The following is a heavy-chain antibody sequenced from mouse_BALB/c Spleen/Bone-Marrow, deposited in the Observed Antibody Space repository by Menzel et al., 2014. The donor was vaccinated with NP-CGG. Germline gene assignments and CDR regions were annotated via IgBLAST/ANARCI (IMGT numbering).Heavy chain of an antibody. CDR1: GFTFSSYA. Sequence: EVQVVESGGGLVKPGGSLKLSCAASGFTFSSYAMSWVRQTPEKRLEWVASISSGGRTFYPDSVKGRFTISRENARNILYLQMSSLRSEDTAMYYCVYGNYSYYYAMDFWGQGASVTVSS. V-gene: IGHV5-6-5*01. CDR2: ISSGGRT. CDR3: VYGNYSYYYAMDF. J-gene: IGHJ4*01. D-gene: IGHD2-1*01.